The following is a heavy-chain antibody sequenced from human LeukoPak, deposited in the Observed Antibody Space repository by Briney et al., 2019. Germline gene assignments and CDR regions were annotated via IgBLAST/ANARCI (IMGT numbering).Heavy chain of an antibody. V-gene: IGHV5-51*01. D-gene: IGHD1-26*01. CDR1: GYSFTSHW. J-gene: IGHJ3*02. CDR2: IYPGDSDT. Sequence: GESLKISCKGSGYSFTSHWIGWVRQMPGKGLEWMGIIYPGDSDTRCSPSFQGQVTISADRSISTAYLQWSLKASDIAMYYCARLPYSGSYWGAFDIWGQGTMVIVSS. CDR3: ARLPYSGSYWGAFDI.